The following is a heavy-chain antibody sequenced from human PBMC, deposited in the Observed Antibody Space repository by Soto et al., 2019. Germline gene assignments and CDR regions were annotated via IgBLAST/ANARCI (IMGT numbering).Heavy chain of an antibody. CDR3: ASCGRFPLVGVDYHAFDV. V-gene: IGHV3-30*03. CDR1: GFTINRND. J-gene: IGHJ6*02. CDR2: MSFDGHHQ. D-gene: IGHD2-8*02. Sequence: QVHLVESGGGVVQPGGSLRLSCAASGFTINRNDMYWVRQAPGKGLEWVAVMSFDGHHQHYADSVEGRCTISRDNSRNTLSLEMNSLRGDDTAVYHCASCGRFPLVGVDYHAFDVWRQGTTLIVS.